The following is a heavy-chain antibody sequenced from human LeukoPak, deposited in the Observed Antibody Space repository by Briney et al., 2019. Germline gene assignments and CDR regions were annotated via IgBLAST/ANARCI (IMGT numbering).Heavy chain of an antibody. Sequence: KPSETLSLACTVSGGSVTSDSYYWSWIRQPPGKGLEWIGYIYYSGSTYYNPSLKSRVTISVDTSKNQFSLKLSSVTAADTAVYYCARGRGDFGVPDAFDIWGQGTMVTVSS. V-gene: IGHV4-30-4*01. CDR3: ARGRGDFGVPDAFDI. CDR1: GGSVTSDSYY. CDR2: IYYSGST. D-gene: IGHD2-21*02. J-gene: IGHJ3*02.